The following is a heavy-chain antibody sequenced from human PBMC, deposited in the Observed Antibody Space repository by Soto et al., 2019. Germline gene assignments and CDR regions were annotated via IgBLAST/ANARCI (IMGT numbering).Heavy chain of an antibody. CDR3: ARAQGNYFDY. CDR1: GYTFTNYF. V-gene: IGHV1-18*01. Sequence: QVQLVQSGAEVKKPGASVKVSCKASGYTFTNYFITWVRQAPGQGLEWMGWINPDNGNTNYAQKIQGRVTMTTDTSTSTAYMELRSLRSDDTALFFCARAQGNYFDYWGQGTLVTVSS. J-gene: IGHJ4*02. CDR2: INPDNGNT. D-gene: IGHD3-10*01.